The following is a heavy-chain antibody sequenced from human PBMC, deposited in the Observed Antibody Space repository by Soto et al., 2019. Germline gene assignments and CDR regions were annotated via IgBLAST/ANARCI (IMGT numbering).Heavy chain of an antibody. V-gene: IGHV3-23*01. J-gene: IGHJ4*02. D-gene: IGHD3-22*01. Sequence: GGSLSLSCAASGITLSSYAMSWVRQAPGKGLEWVSAINGNGGSTYYADSVKGRFTISRDNSKNTLYLQMNSLRAEDTAVYYCAKDFYYYDSSGYLDYWGQGTLVTVSS. CDR2: INGNGGST. CDR3: AKDFYYYDSSGYLDY. CDR1: GITLSSYA.